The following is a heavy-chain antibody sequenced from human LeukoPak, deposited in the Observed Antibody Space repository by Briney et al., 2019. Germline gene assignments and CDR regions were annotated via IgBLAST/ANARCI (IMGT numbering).Heavy chain of an antibody. V-gene: IGHV4-59*11. CDR1: AVSITTHY. J-gene: IGHJ4*02. CDR3: ARVGDGYDLFDH. D-gene: IGHD5-24*01. CDR2: NHYDGSR. Sequence: SETLSLTFSVAAVSITTHYWGWLRQSPGKGLEWNGHNHYDGSRNYIPSLQSRVSKAVDTSNNQLSLKLNSVTAADTAVYYCARVGDGYDLFDHWRKGTVVSVSS.